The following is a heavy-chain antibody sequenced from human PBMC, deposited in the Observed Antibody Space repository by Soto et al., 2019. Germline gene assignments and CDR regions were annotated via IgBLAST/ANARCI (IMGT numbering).Heavy chain of an antibody. CDR1: GFTFSNYG. V-gene: IGHV3-23*01. CDR2: ISNSGGST. Sequence: DVQVLASGGGLVQPGGSLRLSCAASGFTFSNYGMRWVRTAPGKGLEWVSSISNSGGSTYDADSVKGRFTISRDKSKNTLYLQMDSLRVEDTAIYSGAKTSDQLAMIRCVGYFDYWGQGTLVTVSS. J-gene: IGHJ4*02. CDR3: AKTSDQLAMIRCVGYFDY. D-gene: IGHD3-10*01.